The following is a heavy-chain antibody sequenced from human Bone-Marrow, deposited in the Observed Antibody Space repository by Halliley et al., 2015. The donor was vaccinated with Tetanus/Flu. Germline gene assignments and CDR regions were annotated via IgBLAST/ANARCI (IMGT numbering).Heavy chain of an antibody. Sequence: LDWVANINYDGSERNYVDSVRGRFTISRDNTQTSLYLEMNSLRGEDTAVYYCAREGAGLDFWGQGTLVTVSS. J-gene: IGHJ4*02. CDR2: INYDGSER. V-gene: IGHV3-7*04. CDR3: AREGAGLDF.